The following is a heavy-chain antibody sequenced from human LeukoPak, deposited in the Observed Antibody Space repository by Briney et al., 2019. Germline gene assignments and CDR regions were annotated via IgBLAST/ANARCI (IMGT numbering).Heavy chain of an antibody. CDR1: GFTSVNYA. CDR2: ISGSGGST. V-gene: IGHV3-23*01. D-gene: IGHD6-19*01. Sequence: PGGSLRLSCAATGFTSVNYAMSWVRQAPGKGLEWVSAISGSGGSTYYADSVKGRFTISRDNSKNTLYLQMSSLRAEDTAVYYCVKGLRSGWYNWGQGTLVTVSS. J-gene: IGHJ4*02. CDR3: VKGLRSGWYN.